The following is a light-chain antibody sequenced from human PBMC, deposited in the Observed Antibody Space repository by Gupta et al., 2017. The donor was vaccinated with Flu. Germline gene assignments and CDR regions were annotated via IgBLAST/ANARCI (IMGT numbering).Light chain of an antibody. Sequence: EIVLTQSPATLSLSPGERASLSCRASQSVSSQLAWYQQKPGQAPRLLIYDASNRATGIPARFSGSGSGTDFTLTVSSLEPEDFAVYYCQQRRGWPLTFGGGTKVEIK. CDR1: QSVSSQ. CDR3: QQRRGWPLT. J-gene: IGKJ4*01. V-gene: IGKV3-11*01. CDR2: DAS.